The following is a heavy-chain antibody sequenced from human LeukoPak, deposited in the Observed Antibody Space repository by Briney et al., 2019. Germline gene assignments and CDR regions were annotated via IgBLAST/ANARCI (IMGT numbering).Heavy chain of an antibody. CDR1: GFTVSSNY. J-gene: IGHJ4*02. D-gene: IGHD3-3*01. V-gene: IGHV3-66*02. CDR3: ARAFWSGYSAPGDY. CDR2: IYSGGST. Sequence: QPWGSLRLSCAASGFTVSSNYMSWVRRAPGKGLEWVSVIYSGGSTYYADSVKGRFTISRDNSKNTLYLQMNSLRAEDTAVYYCARAFWSGYSAPGDYWGQGTLVTVSS.